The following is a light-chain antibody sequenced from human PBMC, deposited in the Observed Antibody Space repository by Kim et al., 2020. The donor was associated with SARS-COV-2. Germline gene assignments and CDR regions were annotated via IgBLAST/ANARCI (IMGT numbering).Light chain of an antibody. CDR2: DAS. CDR1: QSVSSY. J-gene: IGKJ2*01. CDR3: QQRSNWPPET. Sequence: LAPREKAPLSCRAGQSVSSYLAWYQQKPGQAPRRLIYDASNRATGIPARFSGSVSGTDFTLTISSLEPEDFAVYYCQQRSNWPPETFGQGTKLEI. V-gene: IGKV3-11*01.